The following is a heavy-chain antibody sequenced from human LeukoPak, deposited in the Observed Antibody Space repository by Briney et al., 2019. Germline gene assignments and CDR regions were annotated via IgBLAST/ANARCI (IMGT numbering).Heavy chain of an antibody. J-gene: IGHJ4*02. D-gene: IGHD3-22*01. CDR3: ARRLGPYYDSSGYCLDY. Sequence: ASVKVSCKASGYTFTSYYMHWVRQAPGQGLEWMGIINPSGGSTSYAQKFQGRVTMTRDTSTSTVYMELSGLRSEDTAVYYCARRLGPYYDSSGYCLDYWGQGTLVTVSS. CDR2: INPSGGST. V-gene: IGHV1-46*01. CDR1: GYTFTSYY.